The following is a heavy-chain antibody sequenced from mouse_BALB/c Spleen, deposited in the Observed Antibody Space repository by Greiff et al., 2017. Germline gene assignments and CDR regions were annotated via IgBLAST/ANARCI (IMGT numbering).Heavy chain of an antibody. V-gene: IGHV1-9*01. D-gene: IGHD2-1*01. CDR3: ARRGNYLYYYAMDY. J-gene: IGHJ4*01. Sequence: VQLQQSGAELMKPGASVKISCKATGYTFSSYWIEWVKQRPGHGLEWIGEILPGSGSTNYNEKFKGKATFTADTSSNTAYMQLSSLTSEDSAVYYCARRGNYLYYYAMDYWGQGTSGTVSS. CDR2: ILPGSGST. CDR1: GYTFSSYW.